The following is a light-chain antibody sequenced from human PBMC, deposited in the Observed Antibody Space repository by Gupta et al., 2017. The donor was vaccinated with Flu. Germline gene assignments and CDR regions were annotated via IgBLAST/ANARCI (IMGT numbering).Light chain of an antibody. V-gene: IGLV3-25*03. CDR3: QSADSGIWV. CDR1: ALAKQY. Sequence: CSGDALAKQYAYWYQQKPGQAPVLVIYRDTERPSGIPERFSGSSSGTTVTLTISGVQAEDEGDYYCQSADSGIWVFGGGTKLTVL. CDR2: RDT. J-gene: IGLJ3*02.